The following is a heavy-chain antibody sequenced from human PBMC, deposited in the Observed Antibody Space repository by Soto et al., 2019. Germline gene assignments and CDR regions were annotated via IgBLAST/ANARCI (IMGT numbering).Heavy chain of an antibody. CDR1: GGSISSSRYY. D-gene: IGHD6-6*01. J-gene: IGHJ4*02. CDR2: IYYSGST. CDR3: PITSDLIAAPDY. Sequence: PXETLSLTCTVSGGSISSSRYYWGGNRQPPGKGLEWIGSIYYSGSTYYNPSLKSRVTISVDTSKNQFSLKLSSVTAADTAVYYCPITSDLIAAPDYCGQGTLVTVSS. V-gene: IGHV4-39*01.